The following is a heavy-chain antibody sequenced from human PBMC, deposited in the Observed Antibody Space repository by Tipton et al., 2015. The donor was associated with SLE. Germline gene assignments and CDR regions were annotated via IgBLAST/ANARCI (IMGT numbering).Heavy chain of an antibody. J-gene: IGHJ4*02. V-gene: IGHV3-49*04. Sequence: SLRLSCTASGFTFGDYAMSWVRQAPGKGLEWVGFIRSKAYGGTTEYAASVKGRFTISRDDSKSIAYLQMNSLKTEDTAVYYCTAPIRDYDSSGYLDYWGQGTLVTVSS. D-gene: IGHD3-22*01. CDR2: IRSKAYGGTT. CDR3: TAPIRDYDSSGYLDY. CDR1: GFTFGDYA.